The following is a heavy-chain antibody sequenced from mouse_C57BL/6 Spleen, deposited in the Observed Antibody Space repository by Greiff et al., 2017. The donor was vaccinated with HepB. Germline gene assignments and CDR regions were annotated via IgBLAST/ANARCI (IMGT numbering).Heavy chain of an antibody. D-gene: IGHD2-4*01. CDR3: ARPDDYDALYYYAMDY. CDR1: GFNIKDYY. Sequence: EVQGVESGAELVKPGASVKLSCTASGFNIKDYYMHWVKQRTEQGLEWIGRIDPEDGETKYAPKFPGKATITADTSSNTAYLQLSSLTSEDTAVYYCARPDDYDALYYYAMDYWGQGTSVTVSS. J-gene: IGHJ4*01. CDR2: IDPEDGET. V-gene: IGHV14-2*01.